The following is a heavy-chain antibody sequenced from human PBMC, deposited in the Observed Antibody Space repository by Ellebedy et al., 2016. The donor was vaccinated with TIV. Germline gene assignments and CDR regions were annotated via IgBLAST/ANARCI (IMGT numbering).Heavy chain of an antibody. CDR2: INAGNGNP. J-gene: IGHJ4*02. CDR3: AREVNSFDY. D-gene: IGHD2-21*01. CDR1: GYTLANYP. Sequence: AASVKVSCKASGYTLANYPIHWVRQAPGQSLEWPGWINAGNGNPHYSQKFQGRVTITRDTSVNTAYMELSSLRSEDTAVYYCAREVNSFDYWGQGTLVTASS. V-gene: IGHV1-3*01.